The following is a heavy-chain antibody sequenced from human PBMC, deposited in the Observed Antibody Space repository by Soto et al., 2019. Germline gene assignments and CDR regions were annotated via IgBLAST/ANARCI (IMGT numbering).Heavy chain of an antibody. J-gene: IGHJ4*02. CDR2: ISSSSSYI. V-gene: IGHV3-21*04. CDR1: GFTFSSYS. CDR3: ARYFRGSGRYFFDY. D-gene: IGHD6-19*01. Sequence: GGSLRLYCAASGFTFSSYSMNWVRQAPGKGLEWVSSISSSSSYIYYADSVKGRFTISRDNAKDSLYLQMNSLRGEDTAVYYCARYFRGSGRYFFDYWGQGTLVTVSS.